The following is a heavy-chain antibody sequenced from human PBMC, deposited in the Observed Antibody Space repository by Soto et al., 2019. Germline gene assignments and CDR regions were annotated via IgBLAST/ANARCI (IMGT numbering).Heavy chain of an antibody. CDR2: IWSGGST. D-gene: IGHD3-3*01. CDR1: EFTVSSNY. Sequence: EVQLVEAVGGLVQPGGSRTLSCGPSEFTVSSNYMSCVCQAPGRGLGWVSLIWSGGSTYYSDSVKVRFTISRDRSKNTLYLQMNSLRAEDTAVYYCARYDFLSGYYSYWGQGALVTVSS. V-gene: IGHV3-66*01. J-gene: IGHJ4*02. CDR3: ARYDFLSGYYSY.